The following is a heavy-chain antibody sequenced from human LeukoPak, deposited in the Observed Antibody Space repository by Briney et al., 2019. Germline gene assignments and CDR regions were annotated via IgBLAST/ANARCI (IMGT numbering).Heavy chain of an antibody. Sequence: GESLRLSCAASGFTFSSFWMSWVRQAPGKGLEWVANIKQDGNEKYYVDSVKGRFTISRDNAKNSLYLQMNSLRAEDTAVYYCARFRYCTNGVCPYYFDYWGQGTLVTVSS. J-gene: IGHJ4*02. CDR3: ARFRYCTNGVCPYYFDY. D-gene: IGHD2-8*01. V-gene: IGHV3-7*01. CDR2: IKQDGNEK. CDR1: GFTFSSFW.